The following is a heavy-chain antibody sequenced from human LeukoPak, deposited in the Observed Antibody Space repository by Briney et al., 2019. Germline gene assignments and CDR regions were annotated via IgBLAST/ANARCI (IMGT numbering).Heavy chain of an antibody. D-gene: IGHD3-16*02. V-gene: IGHV3-30*04. CDR2: ISYDGSNK. Sequence: GGSLRLSCAASGFTFSRYGMHWVRQAPGKGLEWVAVISYDGSNKKNADSVKVRITISRDNSKNTLYLQMNSLRAEDTAVYYCARADEYVWGSYRRRNAFDIWGQGTMVTVSS. CDR3: ARADEYVWGSYRRRNAFDI. CDR1: GFTFSRYG. J-gene: IGHJ3*02.